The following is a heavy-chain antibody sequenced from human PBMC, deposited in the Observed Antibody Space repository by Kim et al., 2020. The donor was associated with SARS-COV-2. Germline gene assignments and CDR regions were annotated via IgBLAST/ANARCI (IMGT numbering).Heavy chain of an antibody. V-gene: IGHV3-30*01. Sequence: KYYADSVKGRFTIARDESKNTLYLQLNSLRTDDTAVYYCARDITGSSSVDDWGRGTLVTVSS. D-gene: IGHD6-6*01. CDR3: ARDITGSSSVDD. J-gene: IGHJ4*02. CDR2: K.